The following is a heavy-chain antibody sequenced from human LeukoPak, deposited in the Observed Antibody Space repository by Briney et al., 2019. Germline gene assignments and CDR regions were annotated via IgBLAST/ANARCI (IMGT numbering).Heavy chain of an antibody. Sequence: ASVTVSFTASGYTFTSYDINWVRQATGQGLEWMGWMNPNSGNTGYAQKFQGRVTMTRNTSISTAYMELSSLRSEDTAVYYCAGGRLERSYYYYYMDVWGKGTTVTVSS. CDR3: AGGRLERSYYYYYMDV. D-gene: IGHD1-1*01. CDR1: GYTFTSYD. CDR2: MNPNSGNT. V-gene: IGHV1-8*01. J-gene: IGHJ6*03.